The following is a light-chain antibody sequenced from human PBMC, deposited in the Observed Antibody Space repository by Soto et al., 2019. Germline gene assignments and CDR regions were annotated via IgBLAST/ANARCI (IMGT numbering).Light chain of an antibody. CDR2: GNT. J-gene: IGLJ2*01. Sequence: QSVLTQPPSVSGALGQRVTISCTGSSSNIGAGYDVHWYRQLPGTAPKLLIYGNTNRPSGVPDRFSGSKSGTSASLAITGLQAEDEADYYCQSYDSSLSSSVVFGGGTKLTVL. CDR3: QSYDSSLSSSVV. CDR1: SSNIGAGYD. V-gene: IGLV1-40*01.